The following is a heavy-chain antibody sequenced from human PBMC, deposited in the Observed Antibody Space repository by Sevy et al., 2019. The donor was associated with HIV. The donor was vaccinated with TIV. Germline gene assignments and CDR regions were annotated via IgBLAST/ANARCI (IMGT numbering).Heavy chain of an antibody. CDR3: ARDRYGSGSYYTLLFDP. Sequence: ASVKVSCKASGYTFTSYGISWVRQAPGQGLEWMGWISAYNGNTNYAQKLQGRVTMTTDTSTSTASMELRSLRSDDTAVYYCARDRYGSGSYYTLLFDPWGQGTLVTVSS. CDR2: ISAYNGNT. D-gene: IGHD3-10*01. J-gene: IGHJ5*02. CDR1: GYTFTSYG. V-gene: IGHV1-18*01.